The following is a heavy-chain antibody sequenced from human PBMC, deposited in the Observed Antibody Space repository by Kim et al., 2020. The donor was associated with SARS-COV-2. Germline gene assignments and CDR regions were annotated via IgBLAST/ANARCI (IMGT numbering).Heavy chain of an antibody. CDR2: INPSGST. CDR3: RIVGSDFDY. J-gene: IGHJ4*02. V-gene: IGHV4-34*01. D-gene: IGHD2-15*01. Sequence: SETLSLTCDVYGGSFSGYSWDWIRQPPGKGLEWIGGINPSGSTNYNPSLKSRVAISVDTSKTQVSLNLNSVTAADTAVYYCRIVGSDFDYWGREPWSPSPQ. CDR1: GGSFSGYS.